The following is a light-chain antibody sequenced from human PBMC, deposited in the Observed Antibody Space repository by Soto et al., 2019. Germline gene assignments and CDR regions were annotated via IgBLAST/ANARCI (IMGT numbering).Light chain of an antibody. CDR1: QGISSR. CDR3: QRANRFPFP. CDR2: TAS. Sequence: DIQMTQSPSSVSASVGDRVTITCRASQGISSRLAWYQQKPGKAPKLLIYTASSLKSGVPSRFSGSGSGTDFPLTLSRLQPEDSATYYWQRANRFPFPFGGGTQLEIK. J-gene: IGKJ4*01. V-gene: IGKV1-12*01.